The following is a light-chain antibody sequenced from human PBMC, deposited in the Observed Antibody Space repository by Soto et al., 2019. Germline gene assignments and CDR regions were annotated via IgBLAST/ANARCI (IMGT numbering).Light chain of an antibody. CDR1: QSLSSRN. J-gene: IGKJ1*01. V-gene: IGKV3-20*01. Sequence: ELVFTQSPGTLSLSPGERSTLSCMASQSLSSRNLAWYQQKPGQAPRPLIYGASSRATGITDRFSGSGSGTDFTLTISSLQSEDFGVYYCQQYGSSMGMVGQGTKVDIK. CDR2: GAS. CDR3: QQYGSSMGM.